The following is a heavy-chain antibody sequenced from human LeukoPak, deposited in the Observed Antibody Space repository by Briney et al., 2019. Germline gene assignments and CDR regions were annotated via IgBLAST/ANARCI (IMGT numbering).Heavy chain of an antibody. CDR1: GGSISSYY. J-gene: IGHJ4*02. CDR3: ARVGMATRNFDY. D-gene: IGHD5-24*01. CDR2: IYYSGST. Sequence: SETLSLTCTVSGGSISSYYWSWIRQPPGKGLEWIGYIYYSGSTNYNPSLKSRVTISVDTSKNQFSLKLSSVTAADTAVYYCARVGMATRNFDYWGQGTLVTVSS. V-gene: IGHV4-59*01.